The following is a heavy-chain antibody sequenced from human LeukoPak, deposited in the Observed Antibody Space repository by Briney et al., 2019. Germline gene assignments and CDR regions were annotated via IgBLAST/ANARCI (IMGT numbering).Heavy chain of an antibody. J-gene: IGHJ4*02. CDR2: ISAYNGDT. CDR3: ARGGYYGSGSFPDY. D-gene: IGHD3-10*01. Sequence: ASVKVSCKASGYTFTSYGLNWVRQAPRQGLEWMGWISAYNGDTNYAQKLQGRVTMTTDTSTSTAYMELRSLRSDDTAVYYCARGGYYGSGSFPDYWGQGTLVTVSS. CDR1: GYTFTSYG. V-gene: IGHV1-18*01.